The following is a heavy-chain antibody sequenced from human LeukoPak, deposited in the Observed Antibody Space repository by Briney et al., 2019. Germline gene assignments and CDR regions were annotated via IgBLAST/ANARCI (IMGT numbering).Heavy chain of an antibody. CDR2: ISYDGHNE. CDR3: AKGVGYGGMDV. J-gene: IGHJ6*02. CDR1: GFTFSGYG. Sequence: PGRSLRLSCAASGFTFSGYGMHWVRQALGKGLEWVAVISYDGHNEYYADSVKGRFTISRDNSKNTVYVQMNSLRAEDTAVYYCAKGVGYGGMDVWGQGTTVTVSS. D-gene: IGHD2-8*01. V-gene: IGHV3-30*18.